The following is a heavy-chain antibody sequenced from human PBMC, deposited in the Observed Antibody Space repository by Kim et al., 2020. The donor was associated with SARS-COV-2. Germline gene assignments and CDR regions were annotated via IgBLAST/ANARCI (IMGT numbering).Heavy chain of an antibody. CDR3: ARRSDSSSSYYYYYGMDV. CDR1: GFTVSSNY. Sequence: GGSLRLSCAASGFTVSSNYMSWVRQAPGKGLEWVSVIYSGGSTYYADSVKGRFTISRDNSKNTLYLQMNSLRAEDTAVYYCARRSDSSSSYYYYYGMDVWGQGTTVTVSS. J-gene: IGHJ6*02. D-gene: IGHD6-6*01. V-gene: IGHV3-53*01. CDR2: IYSGGST.